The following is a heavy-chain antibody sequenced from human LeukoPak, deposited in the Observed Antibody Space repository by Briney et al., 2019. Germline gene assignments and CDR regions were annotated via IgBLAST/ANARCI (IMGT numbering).Heavy chain of an antibody. Sequence: ASVKVSCKASGYTFTSYAMNWVRQAPGQGLEWMGWINTNTGNPTYAQGFTGRFVFSLDTSVSTAYLQISSLKAEDTAVYYCASYSSGWSVPYFDYWGQGTLVTVSS. CDR1: GYTFTSYA. V-gene: IGHV7-4-1*02. CDR2: INTNTGNP. D-gene: IGHD6-19*01. J-gene: IGHJ4*02. CDR3: ASYSSGWSVPYFDY.